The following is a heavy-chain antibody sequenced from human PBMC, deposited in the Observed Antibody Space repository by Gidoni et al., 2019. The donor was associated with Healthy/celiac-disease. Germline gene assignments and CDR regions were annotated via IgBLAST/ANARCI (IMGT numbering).Heavy chain of an antibody. CDR2: ISAYNGNT. CDR1: GYTFTSYG. J-gene: IGHJ6*02. V-gene: IGHV1-18*01. CDR3: AREVTIFGVVPKDYYYYGMDV. D-gene: IGHD3-3*01. Sequence: QVQLVQSGAEVKKPGASVKVSCKASGYTFTSYGISWVRQAPGQGLEWMGWISAYNGNTNYAQKLQGRVTMTTDTSTSTAYMELRSLRSDDTAVYYCAREVTIFGVVPKDYYYYGMDVWGQGTTVTVSS.